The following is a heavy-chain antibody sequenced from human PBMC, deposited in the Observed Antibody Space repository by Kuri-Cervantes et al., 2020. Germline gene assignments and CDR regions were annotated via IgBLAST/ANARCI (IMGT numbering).Heavy chain of an antibody. CDR1: GFTFSSYS. V-gene: IGHV3-48*01. Sequence: GGSLRLSCAASGFTFSSYSMNWVRQAPGKGLEWVSYISSSSSTIYYADSVKGRFTISRDNSKNTLYLQLNSLRPEDTAVYYCAKEHGYSSGYFDYWGQGTLVTVSS. CDR3: AKEHGYSSGYFDY. CDR2: ISSSSSTI. J-gene: IGHJ4*02. D-gene: IGHD5-18*01.